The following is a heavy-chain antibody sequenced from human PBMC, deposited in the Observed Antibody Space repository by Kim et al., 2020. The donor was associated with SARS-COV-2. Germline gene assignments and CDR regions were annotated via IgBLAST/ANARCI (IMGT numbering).Heavy chain of an antibody. D-gene: IGHD6-13*01. Sequence: SQTLSLTCVISGDSVSSNIATWNWVRQSPSRGLEWLGRTYYRSRWLNEYATSVKSRITINPDKPKNQFSLQLSSVTPEDTAVYYCARAAGGQSGLDFWGQGTLVTVSS. CDR2: TYYRSRWLN. J-gene: IGHJ4*02. V-gene: IGHV6-1*01. CDR1: GDSVSSNIAT. CDR3: ARAAGGQSGLDF.